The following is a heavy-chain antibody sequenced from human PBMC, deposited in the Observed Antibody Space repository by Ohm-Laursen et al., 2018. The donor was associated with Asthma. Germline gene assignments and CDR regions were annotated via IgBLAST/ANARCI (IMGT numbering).Heavy chain of an antibody. CDR1: GYSFSLYS. CDR2: ITDTSRYI. D-gene: IGHD3-10*01. J-gene: IGHJ4*02. CDR3: AKDMGGSGSFRLSY. Sequence: SLRLSCAASGYSFSLYSIHWIRQAPGKGLEWVSSITDTSRYIKYADSVKGRFTISRDNAKNSLYLQMNSLRAEDTALYYCAKDMGGSGSFRLSYWGQGTLVTVSS. V-gene: IGHV3-21*04.